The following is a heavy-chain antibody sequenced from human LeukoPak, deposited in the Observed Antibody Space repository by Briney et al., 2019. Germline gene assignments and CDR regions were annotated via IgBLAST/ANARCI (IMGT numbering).Heavy chain of an antibody. Sequence: ASVKVSCTASGYTFTSYDINWVRQATGQGLEWMGWMNPNSGNTGYAQKFQGRVTMTRNTSISTAYMELSSLRSEDTAVYYCARGTRRDTAMVRLGFYYYYGMDVWGQGTTVTVSS. CDR1: GYTFTSYD. D-gene: IGHD5-18*01. CDR3: ARGTRRDTAMVRLGFYYYYGMDV. J-gene: IGHJ6*02. V-gene: IGHV1-8*01. CDR2: MNPNSGNT.